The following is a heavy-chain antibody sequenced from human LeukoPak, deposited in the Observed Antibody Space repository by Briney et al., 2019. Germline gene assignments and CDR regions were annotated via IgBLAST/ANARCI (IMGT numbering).Heavy chain of an antibody. Sequence: GGSLRLSCAASGFTFSSYSMNWVRQAPGNGLEWVSSISSSSSYIYYADSVKGRFTISRDNAKNSLYLQMNSLRAEDTAVYYCARAQYGVITDAGFDYWGQGTLVTVSS. V-gene: IGHV3-21*04. CDR3: ARAQYGVITDAGFDY. D-gene: IGHD3-22*01. CDR2: ISSSSSYI. J-gene: IGHJ4*02. CDR1: GFTFSSYS.